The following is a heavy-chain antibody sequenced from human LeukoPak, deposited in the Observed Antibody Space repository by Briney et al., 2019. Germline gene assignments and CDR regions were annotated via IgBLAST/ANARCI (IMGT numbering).Heavy chain of an antibody. J-gene: IGHJ4*02. CDR3: ARKGYYDFWSGYCPSFNY. CDR1: GYTFTSYG. V-gene: IGHV1-18*01. Sequence: ASVKVSCKASGYTFTSYGISWVRQAPGQGLEWMGWISPDNGDTNYAQKLQDRVTMTTDTSTSTAYMELRSLRSDDTAVYYCARKGYYDFWSGYCPSFNYWGQGTLVTVSS. D-gene: IGHD3-3*01. CDR2: ISPDNGDT.